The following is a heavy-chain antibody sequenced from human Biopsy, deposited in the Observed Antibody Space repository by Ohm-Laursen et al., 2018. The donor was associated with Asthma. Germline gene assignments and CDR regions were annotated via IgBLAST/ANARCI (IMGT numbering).Heavy chain of an antibody. CDR2: INPNSGGT. V-gene: IGHV1-2*06. Sequence: EASVKVSCNASGYTFTGDYMHWVRQAPGQGLEWMGRINPNSGGTNYAQKFQGRVTMTRDTSISTAYMELSRLRSDDTAVYYCARVGRISGSSDWKEYFQHWGQGTLVTVSS. CDR3: ARVGRISGSSDWKEYFQH. J-gene: IGHJ1*01. CDR1: GYTFTGDY. D-gene: IGHD6-19*01.